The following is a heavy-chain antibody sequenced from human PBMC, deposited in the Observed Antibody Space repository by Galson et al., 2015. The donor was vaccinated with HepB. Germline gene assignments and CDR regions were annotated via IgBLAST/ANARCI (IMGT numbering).Heavy chain of an antibody. CDR3: AKGGGSSWYYFDY. CDR1: GFTFSNYA. CDR2: ISDSSTNT. J-gene: IGHJ4*02. V-gene: IGHV3-23*01. D-gene: IGHD6-13*01. Sequence: SLRLSCAASGFTFSNYAMSWVRQAPGKGLEWVSGISDSSTNTYYADSVKGRFTISRDNSKNTLYLQMKSLRAEDTAIYYCAKGGGSSWYYFDYWGQGTLVTVSS.